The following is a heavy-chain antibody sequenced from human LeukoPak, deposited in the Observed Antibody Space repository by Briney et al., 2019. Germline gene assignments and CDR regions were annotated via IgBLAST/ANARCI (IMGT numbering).Heavy chain of an antibody. Sequence: GGSLRLTCAASGFSFSSHWMHWFRQAPGKGLVWVARIDSRGGSASYGVSVKGRFTISRDNAKNTLSLQMNNLRAEDTAVYFCVRDLWVDRDGFFDCWGQGTLVTVSS. V-gene: IGHV3-74*01. D-gene: IGHD5-24*01. CDR3: VRDLWVDRDGFFDC. J-gene: IGHJ4*02. CDR2: IDSRGGSA. CDR1: GFSFSSHW.